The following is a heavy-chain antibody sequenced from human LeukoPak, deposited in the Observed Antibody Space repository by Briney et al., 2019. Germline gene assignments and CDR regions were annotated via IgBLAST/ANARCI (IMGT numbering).Heavy chain of an antibody. J-gene: IGHJ4*02. CDR2: FDPQESAT. Sequence: ASVKVSCKVSGFTLSELSMHWVRQAPGKGPEWLGGFDPQESATIYSPKLQGRLTMTEDTSTDTAYIELSRLTSEDTAVYYCAWSAPSVAGTWVHSPFDYWGQGTLVTVSS. D-gene: IGHD6-19*01. CDR3: AWSAPSVAGTWVHSPFDY. CDR1: GFTLSELS. V-gene: IGHV1-24*01.